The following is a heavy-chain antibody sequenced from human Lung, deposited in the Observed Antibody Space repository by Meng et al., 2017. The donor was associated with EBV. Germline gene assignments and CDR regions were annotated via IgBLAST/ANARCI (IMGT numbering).Heavy chain of an antibody. V-gene: IGHV7-4-1*02. D-gene: IGHD3-22*01. J-gene: IGHJ4*02. CDR2: INTTTGNP. CDR1: GYTFTSYA. CDR3: ARGWDTYYYDSSGYFDY. Sequence: QVQLVQSASELKKPGASVTVPCKASGYTFTSYAMNWGRQAPGQGLEWMGWINTTTGNPTYAQGFTGRFVFSLDTSVSTAYLQISSLKAEDTAVYYCARGWDTYYYDSSGYFDYWGQGTLVTVSS.